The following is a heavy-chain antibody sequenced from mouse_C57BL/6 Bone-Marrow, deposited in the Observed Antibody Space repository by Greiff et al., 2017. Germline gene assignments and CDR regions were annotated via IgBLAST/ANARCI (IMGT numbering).Heavy chain of an antibody. Sequence: EVHLQQSGAELVRPGASVKLSCTASGFNIKDYYMHWVKQRPEQGLEWIGRIDPEDGDTEYAPKFQGKATMTADTSSNTAYLQLSSLTSEDTAVYYCTTRFGYYGRYYAMDYWGQGTSVTVAS. CDR2: IDPEDGDT. CDR3: TTRFGYYGRYYAMDY. D-gene: IGHD1-1*01. CDR1: GFNIKDYY. J-gene: IGHJ4*01. V-gene: IGHV14-1*01.